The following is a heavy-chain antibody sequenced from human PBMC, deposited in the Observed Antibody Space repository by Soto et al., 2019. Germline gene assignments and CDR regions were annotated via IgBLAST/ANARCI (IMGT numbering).Heavy chain of an antibody. D-gene: IGHD3-9*01. J-gene: IGHJ6*02. CDR2: IYPGDSDT. V-gene: IGHV5-51*01. Sequence: GASLKISCKGSGYSFSTHWVGWVRQTPGKGLEWMGIIYPGDSDTRYSPSFQGQVTISADESISTAYLQWSSLEASDTAVYYGARQKNEFVTGYYRYYGRDGWGQGTTVTV. CDR1: GYSFSTHW. CDR3: ARQKNEFVTGYYRYYGRDG.